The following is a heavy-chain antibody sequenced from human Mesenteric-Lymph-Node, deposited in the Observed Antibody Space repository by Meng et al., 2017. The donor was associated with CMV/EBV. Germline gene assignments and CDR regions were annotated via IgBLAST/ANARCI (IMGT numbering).Heavy chain of an antibody. CDR2: ISGSGDSM. Sequence: GESLKISCTASGFRLSDYYMTWIRQAPEKGLEWVSYISGSGDSMYYTESVKGRFTVSRDNARNSLYLQMNSLRAEDTAVYYCARDHPSGAYYDFWSGDTYYYYGMDVWGQGTTVTVSS. CDR3: ARDHPSGAYYDFWSGDTYYYYGMDV. J-gene: IGHJ6*02. D-gene: IGHD3-3*01. V-gene: IGHV3-11*04. CDR1: GFRLSDYY.